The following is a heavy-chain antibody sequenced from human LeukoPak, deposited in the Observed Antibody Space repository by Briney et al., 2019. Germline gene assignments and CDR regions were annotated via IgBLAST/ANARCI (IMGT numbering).Heavy chain of an antibody. J-gene: IGHJ3*02. D-gene: IGHD3-10*01. CDR2: IYYSGST. Sequence: SETLSLTCTVSGGSISSSSYYWGWIRQPPGKGLEWIGGIYYSGSTNYNPSLKSRVTMSVDTSKNQFSLKLTSVTAADTAVYYCARDRGSGSYHLDAFDIWGQGTMVTVSS. CDR1: GGSISSSSYY. CDR3: ARDRGSGSYHLDAFDI. V-gene: IGHV4-39*07.